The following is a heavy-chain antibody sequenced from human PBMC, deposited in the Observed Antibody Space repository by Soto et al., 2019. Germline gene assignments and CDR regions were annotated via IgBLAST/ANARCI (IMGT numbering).Heavy chain of an antibody. CDR1: GGTFSSYA. V-gene: IGHV1-69*13. CDR2: IIPIFGTA. D-gene: IGHD2-15*01. CDR3: ARHIVVVVAARGGGYYYGMDV. Sequence: SVKVSCKASGGTFSSYAISWVRQAPGQGLEWMGGIIPIFGTANYAQKFQGRVTITADESTSTAYMELSSLRSEDTAVYYCARHIVVVVAARGGGYYYGMDVWGQGTTVTVSS. J-gene: IGHJ6*02.